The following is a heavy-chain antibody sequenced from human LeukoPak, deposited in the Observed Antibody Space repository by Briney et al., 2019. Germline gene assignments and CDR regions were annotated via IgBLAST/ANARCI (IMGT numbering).Heavy chain of an antibody. CDR1: GFTFSSYN. CDR2: ITSGSSHI. CDR3: AKRGAEVGASVAPGDY. D-gene: IGHD1-26*01. V-gene: IGHV3-21*04. J-gene: IGHJ4*02. Sequence: PGGSLRLSCAASGFTFSSYNMNWVRQTPGQGLEWVSSITSGSSHIYYADSVKGRFSISRDKSKNTVYLQMDSLRAEDTAVYYCAKRGAEVGASVAPGDYWGQGTLLTVSS.